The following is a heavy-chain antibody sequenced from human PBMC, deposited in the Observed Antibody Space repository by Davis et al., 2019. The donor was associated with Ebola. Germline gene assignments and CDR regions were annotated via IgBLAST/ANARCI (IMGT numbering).Heavy chain of an antibody. CDR2: ISASGGAT. CDR3: AKDLTSYYWSEDFFDY. CDR1: GGLVSRNA. Sequence: GESLKISCAGSGGLVSRNARRWGRQAPGRGLEWVSSISASGGATFYADSVKGRIVMSRDNSNDTLYLRMNNLRAEDTAIYYCAKDLTSYYWSEDFFDYWGQGILVTVSS. D-gene: IGHD3-10*01. V-gene: IGHV3-23*01. J-gene: IGHJ4*02.